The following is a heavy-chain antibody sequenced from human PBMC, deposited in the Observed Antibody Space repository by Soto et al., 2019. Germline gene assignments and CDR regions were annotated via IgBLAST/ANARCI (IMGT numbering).Heavy chain of an antibody. V-gene: IGHV1-69*09. CDR1: GGTFSSSG. D-gene: IGHD2-21*02. CDR3: ARWPHPRVTADHYAVDV. Sequence: QVQLVQSGTEVKKPGSSVTVSCKASGGTFSSSGFSWVRQAPGQGLEWMGMIVHSLDTTKYAQKFQARVTITADQFTSTAYMELSSLRSEDTAVYYCARWPHPRVTADHYAVDVWGQGTRVIVSS. J-gene: IGHJ6*02. CDR2: IVHSLDTT.